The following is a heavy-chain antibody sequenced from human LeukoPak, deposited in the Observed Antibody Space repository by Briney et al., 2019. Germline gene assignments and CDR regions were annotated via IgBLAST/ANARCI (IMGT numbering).Heavy chain of an antibody. CDR1: GFTFSSYA. V-gene: IGHV3-23*01. D-gene: IGHD6-19*01. CDR3: AKARLVRPSFFDY. J-gene: IGHJ4*02. CDR2: ISGSGGST. Sequence: GGSLRLSCAASGFTFSSYAMSWVRQAPGKGLEWVSAISGSGGSTYYAASVKGRFTISRDNSKNTLYLQMNSLRAEDTAVYYCAKARLVRPSFFDYWGQGTLVTVSS.